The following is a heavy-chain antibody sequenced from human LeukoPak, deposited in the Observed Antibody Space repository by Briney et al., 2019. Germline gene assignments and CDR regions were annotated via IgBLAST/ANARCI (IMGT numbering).Heavy chain of an antibody. J-gene: IGHJ4*02. CDR1: GLTVSSNH. CDR3: ARLRRGY. Sequence: GGSLRLSCAASGLTVSSNHMSWVRQAPGKGLEWVSLIKSDGTTEYADSVKGRFTISRDNSKNALFLQMNSLRVEDTAVYYCARLRRGYWGRGTPVTVSS. CDR2: IKSDGTT. V-gene: IGHV3-53*01.